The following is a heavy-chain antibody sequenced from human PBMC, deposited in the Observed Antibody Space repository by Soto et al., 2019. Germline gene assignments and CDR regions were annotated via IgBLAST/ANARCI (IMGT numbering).Heavy chain of an antibody. CDR1: GGTFSSYA. V-gene: IGHV1-69*05. Sequence: QVQLVQSGAEVKKPGSSVKVSCKASGGTFSSYAISWVRQAPGQGLEWMGGIIPIFGTANYAQKFQGRVTXPSEQFXXTAYMELSSLRSEDTAVYYCATQGLPNYYYSGMDVWGQGTTVTVSS. CDR3: ATQGLPNYYYSGMDV. D-gene: IGHD5-18*01. CDR2: IIPIFGTA. J-gene: IGHJ6*02.